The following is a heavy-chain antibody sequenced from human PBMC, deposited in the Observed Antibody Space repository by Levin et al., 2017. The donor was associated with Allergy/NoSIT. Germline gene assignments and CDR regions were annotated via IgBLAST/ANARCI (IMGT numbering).Heavy chain of an antibody. CDR2: ISSSSSYI. Sequence: GESLKISCAASGFTFSSYSMNWVRQAPGKGLEWVSFISSSSSYIYYADSVKGRFTISRDNAKNSLYLQMNSLRAEDTAVYYCARDKSEYSSSHPTDYWGQGTLVTVSS. CDR1: GFTFSSYS. V-gene: IGHV3-21*01. CDR3: ARDKSEYSSSHPTDY. J-gene: IGHJ4*02. D-gene: IGHD6-13*01.